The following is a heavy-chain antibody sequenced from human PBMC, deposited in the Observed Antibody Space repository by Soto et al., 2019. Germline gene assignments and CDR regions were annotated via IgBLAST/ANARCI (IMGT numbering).Heavy chain of an antibody. D-gene: IGHD2-2*01. CDR2: ISYSGSS. CDR3: ATATPAGSADF. Sequence: TLSLTCTVSGGSNIRDGYYWSWIRQHPGKGLEWIAYISYSGSSYSNPSLKSRVTISADTSKNQLSLRLTSVTAADTAVYFCATATPAGSADFWGQGTRVTVS. J-gene: IGHJ4*02. V-gene: IGHV4-31*03. CDR1: GGSNIRDGYY.